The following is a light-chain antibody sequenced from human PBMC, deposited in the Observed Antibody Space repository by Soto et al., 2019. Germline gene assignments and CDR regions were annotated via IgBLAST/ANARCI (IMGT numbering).Light chain of an antibody. CDR3: SSYTSSSTV. V-gene: IGLV2-14*01. CDR2: DVS. J-gene: IGLJ2*01. CDR1: SSDVGGYNY. Sequence: ALTQPASVSGSPGQSITISCTGTSSDVGGYNYVSWYQQHPGKAPKLMIYDVSNRPSGVSNRFSGSKSGNTASLTISGFQAEDEADYYCSSYTSSSTVFGGGTKVTVL.